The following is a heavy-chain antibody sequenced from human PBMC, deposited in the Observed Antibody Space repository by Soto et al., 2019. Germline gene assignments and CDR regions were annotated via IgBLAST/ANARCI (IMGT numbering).Heavy chain of an antibody. Sequence: SETLSLTCAMYGGSFTGYFWSWLRHSPGKGLEWIGEVNHRGETNYSPSLKSRLTISGDTSKNHISLKLSSVTAEDTAIYYCAKCMGSSWIGVIDNWGQGTLVTVYS. D-gene: IGHD6-13*01. CDR1: GGSFTGYF. CDR3: AKCMGSSWIGVIDN. CDR2: VNHRGET. J-gene: IGHJ4*02. V-gene: IGHV4-34*01.